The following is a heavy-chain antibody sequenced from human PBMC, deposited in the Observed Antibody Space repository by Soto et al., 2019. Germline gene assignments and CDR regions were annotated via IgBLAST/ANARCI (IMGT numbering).Heavy chain of an antibody. V-gene: IGHV1-69*08. CDR2: IIPILGIA. D-gene: IGHD2-2*01. J-gene: IGHJ6*03. Sequence: QVQLVQSGAEVKKPGSSVKVSCKASGGTFSSYTISWVRQAPGQGLEWMGRIIPILGIANYAQKFQVRVTITADKSTCPAYMELSSLRSEDTAVYYCAREVRRYQLLLDSPGYYYMYVWGKGTTVTVS. CDR1: GGTFSSYT. CDR3: AREVRRYQLLLDSPGYYYMYV.